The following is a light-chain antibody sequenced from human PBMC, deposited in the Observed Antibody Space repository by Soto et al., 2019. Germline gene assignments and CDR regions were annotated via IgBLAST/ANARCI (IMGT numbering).Light chain of an antibody. V-gene: IGKV1-5*01. Sequence: DIQMTQSPSTLSASVGDRVTITCRASQSISNWLAWYQQKPGKAPNLLIYDASILESGVPSRFSGSGSGTEFTLTISSLQPEDFASYYCQQYNSYSTFGQGTKVDI. CDR1: QSISNW. J-gene: IGKJ1*01. CDR2: DAS. CDR3: QQYNSYST.